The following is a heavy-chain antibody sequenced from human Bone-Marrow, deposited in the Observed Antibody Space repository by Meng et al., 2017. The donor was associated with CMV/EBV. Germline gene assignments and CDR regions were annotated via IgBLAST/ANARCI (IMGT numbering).Heavy chain of an antibody. V-gene: IGHV3-21*01. D-gene: IGHD3-9*01. Sequence: ASGFTCNTYSIVWVRQAPGRGLEWVSSISSSSSYIYYADSVKGRFTISRDNAKNSLYLQMNSLRAEDTAVYYCARYSDILTGYADYWGQGTLVTVSS. J-gene: IGHJ4*02. CDR2: ISSSSSYI. CDR1: GFTCNTYS. CDR3: ARYSDILTGYADY.